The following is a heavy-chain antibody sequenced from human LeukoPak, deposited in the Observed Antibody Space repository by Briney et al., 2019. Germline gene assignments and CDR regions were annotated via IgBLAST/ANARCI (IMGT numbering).Heavy chain of an antibody. J-gene: IGHJ6*03. V-gene: IGHV4-34*01. Sequence: SETLSLTCAVYGVSLSTYYWSWIRQPPGKGLEWIGEINHSGSTNYNPSLKSRVIISVDTSKNQFSLKLSSVTAADTAVYYCASARYSSSWYYYYYYMDVWGKGTTVTVSS. CDR2: INHSGST. D-gene: IGHD6-13*01. CDR3: ASARYSSSWYYYYYYMDV. CDR1: GVSLSTYY.